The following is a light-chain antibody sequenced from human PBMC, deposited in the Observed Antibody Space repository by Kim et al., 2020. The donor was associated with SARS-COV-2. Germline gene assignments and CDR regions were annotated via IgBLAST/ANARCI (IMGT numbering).Light chain of an antibody. CDR3: QKYDSAPWT. J-gene: IGKJ1*01. Sequence: ASVGDGVTITCRASQDIANYLAWYQQNPGKVPKLLVYAASALKSGVPSRFSGNRSGTDFTLTISNLQPEDVATYYCQKYDSAPWTFGQGTKVDIK. CDR2: AAS. V-gene: IGKV1-27*01. CDR1: QDIANY.